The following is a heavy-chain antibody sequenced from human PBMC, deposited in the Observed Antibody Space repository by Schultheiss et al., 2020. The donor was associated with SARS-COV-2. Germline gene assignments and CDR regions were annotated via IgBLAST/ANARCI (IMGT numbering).Heavy chain of an antibody. CDR3: AKDKSTVTTFSY. D-gene: IGHD4-11*01. Sequence: GESLKISCAASGFTFSSYAMHWVRQAPGKGLEWVAVISYDGSNKYYADSVKGRFTISRDNAKNSLYLQMNSLRAEDTAVYYCAKDKSTVTTFSYWGQGTLVTVSS. V-gene: IGHV3-30*04. J-gene: IGHJ4*02. CDR1: GFTFSSYA. CDR2: ISYDGSNK.